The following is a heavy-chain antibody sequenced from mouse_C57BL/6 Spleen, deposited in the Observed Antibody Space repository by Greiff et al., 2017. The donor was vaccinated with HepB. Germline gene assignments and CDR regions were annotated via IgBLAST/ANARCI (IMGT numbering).Heavy chain of an antibody. CDR1: GYAFSSSW. D-gene: IGHD1-1*01. CDR2: IYPGDGDT. Sequence: VQLQQSGPELVKPGASVKISCKASGYAFSSSWMNWVKQRPGKGLEWIGRIYPGDGDTNYNGKFKGKATLTADKSSSTAYMQLSSLTSEDSAVYFCARWITTVVATRYFDYWGQGTTLTVSS. J-gene: IGHJ2*01. CDR3: ARWITTVVATRYFDY. V-gene: IGHV1-82*01.